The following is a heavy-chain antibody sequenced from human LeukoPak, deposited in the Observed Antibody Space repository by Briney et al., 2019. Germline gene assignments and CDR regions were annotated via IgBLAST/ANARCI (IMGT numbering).Heavy chain of an antibody. J-gene: IGHJ4*02. D-gene: IGHD6-19*01. V-gene: IGHV3-33*01. CDR2: IWSDASNK. CDR1: GFTFSSYG. Sequence: GGSLRLSCAASGFTFSSYGLHWVRQAPGKGLEWVAVIWSDASNKYYADSLKGRFTISRDNSKNTLYLQMNSLRAEDTAVYYCARVGGQWPLYYFDYWGQGTLVTVSS. CDR3: ARVGGQWPLYYFDY.